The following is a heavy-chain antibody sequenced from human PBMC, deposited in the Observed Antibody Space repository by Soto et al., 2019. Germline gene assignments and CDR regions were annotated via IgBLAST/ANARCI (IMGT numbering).Heavy chain of an antibody. Sequence: QVQLQESGPGLVKPSETLSLTCTVSGGSIDGRNCAWIRQPPGKGLEWLGYVYYDGGSSYNPSVKSRLTLSMDTSKSQCSRKLGSVTAADTAVYYCVRQGIGNLHGLVDVWGRGTTVNVSS. D-gene: IGHD3-10*01. CDR3: VRQGIGNLHGLVDV. CDR2: VYYDGGS. CDR1: GGSIDGRN. V-gene: IGHV4-59*08. J-gene: IGHJ6*02.